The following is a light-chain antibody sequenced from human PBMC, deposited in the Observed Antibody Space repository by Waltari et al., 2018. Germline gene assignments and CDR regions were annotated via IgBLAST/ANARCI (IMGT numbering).Light chain of an antibody. V-gene: IGLV2-23*02. CDR3: SSYAGNSIVV. Sequence: QSALTQPASVSGSPGQSITISCTGTSSDVGSYNFVSWYQEHPGKAPKLIIYEVSQRPSGVSNRVSGSKSGNTASLTISGLQSEDEADYYCSSYAGNSIVVFGGGTKLTVL. CDR1: SSDVGSYNF. J-gene: IGLJ2*01. CDR2: EVS.